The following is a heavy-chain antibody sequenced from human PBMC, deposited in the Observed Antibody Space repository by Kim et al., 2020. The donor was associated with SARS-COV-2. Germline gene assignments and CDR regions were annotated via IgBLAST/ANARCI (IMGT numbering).Heavy chain of an antibody. CDR2: INEGASDK. V-gene: IGHV3-7*01. CDR1: GFIFSKYW. J-gene: IGHJ4*02. D-gene: IGHD1-26*01. Sequence: GGSLRLSCAASGFIFSKYWMNWVRQAPGKGPEWVANINEGASDKDYVDSVKGRFTISRDNVKNSLYLQMDSLRVDDTAVYFCARGTVTSPGTDYWGQGTL. CDR3: ARGTVTSPGTDY.